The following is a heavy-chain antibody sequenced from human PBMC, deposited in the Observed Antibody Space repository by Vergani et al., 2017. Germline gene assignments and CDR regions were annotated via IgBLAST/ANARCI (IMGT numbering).Heavy chain of an antibody. D-gene: IGHD3-10*01. CDR2: INNDGHT. CDR3: AVRPRVNLGGGEIVTKRTFDY. J-gene: IGHJ4*02. V-gene: IGHV4-34*02. Sequence: QVQLQQWGAGVVKPSGTLSLTFAIFGESFRCFYWSWIRQPPGKGLEWIGEINNDGHTNYNPSLESRVNGSRDTAKNQFSLNLMSVTAAETAMYYCAVRPRVNLGGGEIVTKRTFDYWSQGSLVTGSS. CDR1: GESFRCFY.